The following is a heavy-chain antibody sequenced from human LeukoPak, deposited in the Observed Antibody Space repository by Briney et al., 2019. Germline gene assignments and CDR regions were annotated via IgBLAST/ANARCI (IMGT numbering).Heavy chain of an antibody. D-gene: IGHD1-14*01. V-gene: IGHV4-59*12. CDR3: AREIVGGFNPGAY. Sequence: SETLSLTFTVSLDSTTSTFWRWLRQPPGKGLEWIGEIHRSGSPNYNPSLQSRVTISIDRSRNQIVLELSSVTAADTAFYYCAREIVGGFNPGAYRGQGTLVTVSS. CDR1: LDSTTSTF. CDR2: IHRSGSP. J-gene: IGHJ4*02.